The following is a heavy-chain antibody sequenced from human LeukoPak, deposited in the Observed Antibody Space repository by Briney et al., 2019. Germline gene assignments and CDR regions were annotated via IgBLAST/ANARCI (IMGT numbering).Heavy chain of an antibody. V-gene: IGHV4-61*02. CDR1: GGSISSVSHY. CDR3: AGEVGGSWFDP. J-gene: IGHJ5*02. CDR2: IYSSGNT. D-gene: IGHD1-26*01. Sequence: PSETLSLTCTVSGGSISSVSHYWSWIRQPAGKGLEWIGRIYSSGNTNYNPSLKSRVTISLDTSKSQFSLNLSSVTAADTAVYYCAGEVGGSWFDPWGLGTLVTVSS.